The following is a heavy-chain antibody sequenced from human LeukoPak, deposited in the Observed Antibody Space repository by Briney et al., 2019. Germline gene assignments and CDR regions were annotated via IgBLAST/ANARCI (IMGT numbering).Heavy chain of an antibody. Sequence: SVKVSCKASGGTFSSYAISWVRQAPGQGLEWMGRIIPILGIANYAQKFQGRVTITADKSTSTAYMELSSLRSEDTAVYYCARDASYSSWYDEYFQHWGQGTLVTVSS. CDR1: GGTFSSYA. CDR3: ARDASYSSWYDEYFQH. V-gene: IGHV1-69*04. D-gene: IGHD6-13*01. J-gene: IGHJ1*01. CDR2: IIPILGIA.